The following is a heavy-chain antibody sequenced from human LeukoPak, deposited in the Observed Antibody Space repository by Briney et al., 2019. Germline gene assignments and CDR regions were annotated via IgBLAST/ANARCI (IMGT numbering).Heavy chain of an antibody. Sequence: GASVKVSCKASGYTFTSYYMHWVRQAPGQGLEWMGISNPSGGSTSYAQKFQGRVTMTRDTSTSTVYVDLSSLRSEDTAVYYCARRSCSSTSCHYFDYWGQGTLVTVSS. J-gene: IGHJ4*02. CDR2: SNPSGGST. CDR1: GYTFTSYY. D-gene: IGHD2-2*01. V-gene: IGHV1-46*01. CDR3: ARRSCSSTSCHYFDY.